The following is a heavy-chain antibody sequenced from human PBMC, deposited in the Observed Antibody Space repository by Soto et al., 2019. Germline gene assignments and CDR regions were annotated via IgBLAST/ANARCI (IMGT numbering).Heavy chain of an antibody. CDR1: GFTFSSYG. CDR2: IWYDGSNK. J-gene: IGHJ6*02. Sequence: GGPLRLSCAASGFTFSSYGMHWVRQAPGKGLEWVAVIWYDGSNKYYADSVKGRFTISRDNSKNTLYLQMNSLRAEDTAVYYCARSSEAAGNLDVWGQGTTVTVSS. CDR3: ARSSEAAGNLDV. V-gene: IGHV3-33*01. D-gene: IGHD6-25*01.